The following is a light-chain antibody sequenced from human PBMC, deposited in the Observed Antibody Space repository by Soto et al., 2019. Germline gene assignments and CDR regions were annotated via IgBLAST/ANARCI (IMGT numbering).Light chain of an antibody. V-gene: IGLV1-44*01. CDR1: SSNIGSNT. J-gene: IGLJ2*01. CDR3: AAWDDSLNGSVV. CDR2: SNN. Sequence: QSVLTQPPSASGTPGPRVTISCSGSSSNIGSNTVNWYQQLPGTAPKLLIYSNNQRPSGVPDRFSGSKSGTSASLAISGLQAEDEADYYCAAWDDSLNGSVVLGGGTKLTVL.